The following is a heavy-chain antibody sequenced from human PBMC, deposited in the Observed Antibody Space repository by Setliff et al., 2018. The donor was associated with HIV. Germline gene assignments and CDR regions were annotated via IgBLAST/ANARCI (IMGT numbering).Heavy chain of an antibody. V-gene: IGHV4-39*01. D-gene: IGHD2-21*01. J-gene: IGHJ5*02. CDR1: GVSINRTDHY. CDR2: VSQSGST. Sequence: ASETLSLTCSVSGVSINRTDHYWGWIRQSPGKRLEGIGSVSQSGSTYYNPSPKSRITISVDRSKNLVSLKLISVTAADQGVYYCARVPVAGANWFDPWGLGTLVTVSS. CDR3: ARVPVAGANWFDP.